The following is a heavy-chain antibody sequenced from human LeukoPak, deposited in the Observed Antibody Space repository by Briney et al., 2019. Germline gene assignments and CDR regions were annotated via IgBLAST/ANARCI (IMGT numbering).Heavy chain of an antibody. J-gene: IGHJ5*02. CDR2: INPNSGGT. Sequence: GASVKVSCKASGYTFTGYYMHWGRQAPGQGLEWMGWINPNSGGTNYAQKFQGRVTMTRDTSINTAYMELSRLRSDDTAVYYCARGCDIVVVVAADNNWFDPWGQGTLVTVSS. CDR1: GYTFTGYY. D-gene: IGHD2-15*01. V-gene: IGHV1-2*02. CDR3: ARGCDIVVVVAADNNWFDP.